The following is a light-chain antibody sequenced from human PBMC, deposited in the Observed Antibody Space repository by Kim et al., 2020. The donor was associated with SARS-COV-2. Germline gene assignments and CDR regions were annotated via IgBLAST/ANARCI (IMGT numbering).Light chain of an antibody. V-gene: IGLV4-60*03. CDR1: SGHSSYI. CDR2: LEGTGNY. CDR3: EAGDTSSEV. Sequence: QPVLTQSSSASASLGSSVKLTCTLSSGHSSYIIAWHQQQPGKAPRYLMNLEGTGNYIKGSGVPDRFSGSSSGADRYIIISNLQSEDEADYYCEAGDTSSEVFGGGTQLTVL. J-gene: IGLJ3*02.